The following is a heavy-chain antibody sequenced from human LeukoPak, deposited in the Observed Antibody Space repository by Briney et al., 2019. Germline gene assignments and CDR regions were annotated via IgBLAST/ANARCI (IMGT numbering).Heavy chain of an antibody. Sequence: ASVKVSCKASGYTFAGFYMHWVRQAPGQGLEWMGWINPTGGGTNYAQKFQGRVTMTRDTSISTAYMELSRLRSDDTAVYYCAREHIVATINNLAFLDYWGQGTLVTVSS. CDR3: AREHIVATINNLAFLDY. D-gene: IGHD5-12*01. CDR2: INPTGGGT. J-gene: IGHJ4*02. V-gene: IGHV1-2*02. CDR1: GYTFAGFY.